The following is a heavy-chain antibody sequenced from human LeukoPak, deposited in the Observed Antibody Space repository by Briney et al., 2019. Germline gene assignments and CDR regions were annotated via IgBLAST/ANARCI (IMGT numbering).Heavy chain of an antibody. D-gene: IGHD3-10*01. V-gene: IGHV3-33*08. J-gene: IGHJ4*02. CDR1: GFNFSTYN. CDR3: TRSPGAPGFYYGSYFDY. Sequence: GGSLRLSCAASGFNFSTYNVNWVRQAPGKGLEWVAVIWYDAMNYYYADSVKGRFTISRDNSKNTLYLQMSSLRADDTAVYYCTRSPGAPGFYYGSYFDYWGQGTLVTVSS. CDR2: IWYDAMNY.